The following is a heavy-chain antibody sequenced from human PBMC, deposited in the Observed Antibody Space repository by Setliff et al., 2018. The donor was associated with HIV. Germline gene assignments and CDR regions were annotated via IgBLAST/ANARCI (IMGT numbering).Heavy chain of an antibody. CDR1: GGSISSYY. V-gene: IGHV4-59*01. D-gene: IGHD5-18*01. CDR3: ARDSGGYNYGFAVGSFDY. Sequence: SETLSLTCTVSGGSISSYYWSWIRQPPGKGLEWIGYIYYSGSTNYNPSLKSRVTISVDTSKSQFSLKLTSVAAADTAVYYCARDSGGYNYGFAVGSFDYWGQGALVTVSS. J-gene: IGHJ4*02. CDR2: IYYSGST.